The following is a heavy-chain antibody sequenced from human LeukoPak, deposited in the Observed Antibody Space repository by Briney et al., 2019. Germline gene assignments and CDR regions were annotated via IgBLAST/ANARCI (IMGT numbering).Heavy chain of an antibody. D-gene: IGHD5-18*01. Sequence: PSQTLSLTCIVSGDSITIGNYYWSWIRQPAGKGLEWIGRIYADGTNYNPSLKSRVTISIDTSKNQFSLKMTSVTAADTAVYYCARAREDTDTTNGYFYYYYYYMDVWGKGTTVTVSS. CDR2: IYADGT. CDR3: ARAREDTDTTNGYFYYYYYYMDV. CDR1: GDSITIGNYY. V-gene: IGHV4-61*02. J-gene: IGHJ6*03.